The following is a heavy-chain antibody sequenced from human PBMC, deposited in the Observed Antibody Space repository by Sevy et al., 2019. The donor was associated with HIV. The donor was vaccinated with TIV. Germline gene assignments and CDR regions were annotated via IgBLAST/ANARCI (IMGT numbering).Heavy chain of an antibody. CDR3: ARAVTHSSGYYYVWYAFDI. Sequence: SETLSLTCTVSGGSISSGGYYWSWIRQHPGKGLEWIGYIYYSGSTYYHPSLKSRVTISVDTSKNQFSLKLSSVTAADTAVYYCARAVTHSSGYYYVWYAFDIWGQGTMVTVSS. CDR2: IYYSGST. V-gene: IGHV4-31*03. J-gene: IGHJ3*02. CDR1: GGSISSGGYY. D-gene: IGHD3-22*01.